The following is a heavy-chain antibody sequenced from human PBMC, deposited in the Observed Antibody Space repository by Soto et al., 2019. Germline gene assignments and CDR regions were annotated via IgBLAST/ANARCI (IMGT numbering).Heavy chain of an antibody. CDR1: GFSLRTTGVG. V-gene: IGHV2-5*01. D-gene: IGHD3-16*01. Sequence: QITLKESGPTLVEPTQTLTLTCTYSGFSLRTTGVGVGWIRQPPGKALEWLGIIYWNDDKRYSPSLKNRFTLTRDLSISQVVLTMTNMDPVDTATYYCAHTWGLPFDYWGQGTLVIVSS. CDR2: IYWNDDK. J-gene: IGHJ4*02. CDR3: AHTWGLPFDY.